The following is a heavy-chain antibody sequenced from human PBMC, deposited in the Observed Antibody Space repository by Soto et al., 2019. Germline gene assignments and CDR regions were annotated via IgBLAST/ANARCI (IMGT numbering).Heavy chain of an antibody. V-gene: IGHV1-18*01. J-gene: IGHJ3*02. CDR3: ARTISGWLPHDAFDI. Sequence: ASVKVSCKASGYTFTSYGISWVRQAPGQGLEWMGWISAYNGNTNYAQKLQGRVTMTTDTSTSTAYMELRSLRSDDTAVYYCARTISGWLPHDAFDIWAKGQWSPSPQ. D-gene: IGHD6-19*01. CDR1: GYTFTSYG. CDR2: ISAYNGNT.